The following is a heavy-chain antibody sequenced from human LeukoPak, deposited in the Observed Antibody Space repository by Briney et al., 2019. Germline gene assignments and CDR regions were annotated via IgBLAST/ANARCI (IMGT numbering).Heavy chain of an antibody. CDR3: ATGVAVTGHYGFDV. V-gene: IGHV3-66*01. CDR2: MYSWGSR. J-gene: IGHJ3*01. Sequence: PGGSVSLFCAASGFTVSSDYMRGVRQAPGGGLEGVSLMYSWGSRYYADSVKGRFRLSRDNSKNTLYLQMNSLRAEDTAVYYCATGVAVTGHYGFDVWGQGTMVSVSS. CDR1: GFTVSSDY. D-gene: IGHD6-19*01.